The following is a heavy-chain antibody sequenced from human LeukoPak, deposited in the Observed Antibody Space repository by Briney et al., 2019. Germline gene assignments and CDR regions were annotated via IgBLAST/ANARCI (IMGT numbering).Heavy chain of an antibody. Sequence: ASVTVSFKASGYTFTVYHLHWVRQAPGQGLEWMGWINPNSGGTNYAQKFQGRVTMTRDTSISTAYMELSSLRSDDTAVYYCARVKSPSYYYYGLDVWGQGTTVTVSS. CDR1: GYTFTVYH. V-gene: IGHV1-2*02. CDR2: INPNSGGT. J-gene: IGHJ6*02. CDR3: ARVKSPSYYYYGLDV.